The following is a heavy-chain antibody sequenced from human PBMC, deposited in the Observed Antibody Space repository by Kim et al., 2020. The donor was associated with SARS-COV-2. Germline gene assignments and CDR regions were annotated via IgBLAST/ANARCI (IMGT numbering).Heavy chain of an antibody. D-gene: IGHD6-19*01. CDR1: GFTFGDYA. CDR2: IRSKAYGGTT. CDR3: TREPRKSIAVAGTLFPRYYYYYMDV. V-gene: IGHV3-49*04. J-gene: IGHJ6*03. Sequence: GSLRLSCTASGFTFGDYAMSWVRQAPGKGLEWVGFIRSKAYGGTTEYAASVKGRFTISRDDSKSIAYLQMNSLKTEDTAVYYCTREPRKSIAVAGTLFPRYYYYYMDVWGKGTTVTVSS.